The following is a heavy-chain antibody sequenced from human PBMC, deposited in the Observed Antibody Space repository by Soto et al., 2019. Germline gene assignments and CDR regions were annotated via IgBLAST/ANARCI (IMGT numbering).Heavy chain of an antibody. CDR3: ARLEGLATISYYFDF. Sequence: QLQLQESGPGLVKPSETLSLTCSVSDDSINSDKYYWGWIRQPPGKSLEWIGSIYYRGNAYYNPSLHTRVTISLDNSRGQFSLKLNSVTAADSAVYFCARLEGLATISYYFDFWGPGALVTVSS. V-gene: IGHV4-39*01. J-gene: IGHJ4*02. D-gene: IGHD3-9*01. CDR1: DDSINSDKYY. CDR2: IYYRGNA.